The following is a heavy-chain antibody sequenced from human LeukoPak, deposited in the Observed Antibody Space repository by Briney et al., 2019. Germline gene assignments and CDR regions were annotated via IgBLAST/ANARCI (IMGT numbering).Heavy chain of an antibody. Sequence: SETLSLTCTVSGGSISSGSYYWSWIRQPPGKGLEWIGYIYYSGSTNYNPSLKSRVTISVDTSKNQFSLKLSSVTAADTAVYYCARLSVVPAAPYYFDYWGQGTLVTVSS. CDR2: IYYSGST. J-gene: IGHJ4*02. D-gene: IGHD2-2*01. V-gene: IGHV4-61*01. CDR3: ARLSVVPAAPYYFDY. CDR1: GGSISSGSYY.